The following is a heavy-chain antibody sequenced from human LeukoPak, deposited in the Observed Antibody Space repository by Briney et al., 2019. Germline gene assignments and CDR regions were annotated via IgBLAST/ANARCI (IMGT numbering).Heavy chain of an antibody. CDR2: ISAAGDT. J-gene: IGHJ4*02. V-gene: IGHV3-13*01. D-gene: IGHD2-21*02. Sequence: AGGSLRLSCAASGFTFSSYDMHWVRQATGKGLEWVSAISAAGDTYYLDSVKGRFTISRENAKSSLYLQMNSLRAGDTAVYYCVALGDRIYWGQGTLVTVSS. CDR3: VALGDRIY. CDR1: GFTFSSYD.